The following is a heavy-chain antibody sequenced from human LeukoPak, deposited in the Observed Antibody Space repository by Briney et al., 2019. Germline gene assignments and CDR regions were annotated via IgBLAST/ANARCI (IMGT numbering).Heavy chain of an antibody. CDR1: GYTFTGYY. J-gene: IGHJ4*02. Sequence: GASVKVSCKASGYTFTGYYMHWVRQAPGQGLEWMGWINPDSGGTNYAQKFQGRVTMTRDTSISTAYMELSRLRSDDTAVYYCARGKIHDYGYYFDYWGQGTLVTVSS. CDR3: ARGKIHDYGYYFDY. D-gene: IGHD4-17*01. CDR2: INPDSGGT. V-gene: IGHV1-2*02.